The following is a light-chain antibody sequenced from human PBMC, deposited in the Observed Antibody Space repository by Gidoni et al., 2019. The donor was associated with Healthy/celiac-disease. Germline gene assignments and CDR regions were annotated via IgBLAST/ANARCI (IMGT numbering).Light chain of an antibody. CDR2: DAS. Sequence: DIQMTQSPSSLSASVGDRVTITCQASQDISNYLNWYQQKPGKAPKLLFYDASNLETGVPSRFSGSGSGTDFTFTISSLQPEDIATYYYQQYDNLPYTFGQGTKLEIK. J-gene: IGKJ2*01. V-gene: IGKV1-33*01. CDR1: QDISNY. CDR3: QQYDNLPYT.